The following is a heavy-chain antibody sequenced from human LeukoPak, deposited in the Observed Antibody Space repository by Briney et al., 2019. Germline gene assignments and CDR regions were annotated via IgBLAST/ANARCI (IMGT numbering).Heavy chain of an antibody. V-gene: IGHV4-30-2*01. D-gene: IGHD3-3*01. Sequence: PSETLSLTCTVSGGSISSGGYYWSWIRQPPGKGLEWIGYIYHSGSTYYNPSLKSRVTISVDRSKNQFSLKLSSVTAADTAVYYCAREADEFGVVNFDYWGQGTLVTVSS. CDR1: GGSISSGGYY. J-gene: IGHJ4*02. CDR2: IYHSGST. CDR3: AREADEFGVVNFDY.